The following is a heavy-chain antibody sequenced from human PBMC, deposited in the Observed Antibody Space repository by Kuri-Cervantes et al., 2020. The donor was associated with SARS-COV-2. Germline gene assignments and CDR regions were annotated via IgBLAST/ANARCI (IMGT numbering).Heavy chain of an antibody. J-gene: IGHJ5*02. Sequence: SCPVSDGSISSGSYYWSWIRQPAGKGLEWIGDMNTSGSANYNPSLRSRFTISVDTSKNQFSLKLSSVTAADTAVYYCASPSSTTGTTVGFDPWGQGTLVTVSS. CDR3: ASPSSTTGTTVGFDP. CDR1: DGSISSGSYY. D-gene: IGHD1-1*01. CDR2: MNTSGSA. V-gene: IGHV4-61*09.